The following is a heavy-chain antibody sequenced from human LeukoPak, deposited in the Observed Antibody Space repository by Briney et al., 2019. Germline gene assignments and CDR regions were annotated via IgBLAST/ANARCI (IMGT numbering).Heavy chain of an antibody. CDR1: GGSISSSSHY. CDR2: MYYRGST. Sequence: SETLSLTCTVSGGSISSSSHYWGWIRQPPGKGLEWIGSMYYRGSTYHNPSLKSRVTISVDTSKNQFSLNLNSVTAADTAVYYCARYGLLGLSEINAFDIWGQGTMVTVSS. V-gene: IGHV4-39*07. D-gene: IGHD2-2*01. CDR3: ARYGLLGLSEINAFDI. J-gene: IGHJ3*02.